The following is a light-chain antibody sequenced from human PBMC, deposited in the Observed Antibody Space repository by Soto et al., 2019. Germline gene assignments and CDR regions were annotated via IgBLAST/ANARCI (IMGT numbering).Light chain of an antibody. CDR3: SSYTSSTFLHV. V-gene: IGLV2-14*01. CDR1: SSDVGGYNY. Sequence: QSALTQPASVSGSPGQSITISCTGTSSDVGGYNYVSWYQQHPGKAPKLMIYDVSNRPSGVSNRFSGSKSGNTASLTISGLQAEDEADYYCSSYTSSTFLHVFGTGTKVTVL. CDR2: DVS. J-gene: IGLJ1*01.